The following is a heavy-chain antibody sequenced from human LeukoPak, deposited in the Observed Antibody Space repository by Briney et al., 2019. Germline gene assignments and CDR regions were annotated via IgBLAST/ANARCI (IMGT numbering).Heavy chain of an antibody. J-gene: IGHJ6*02. CDR1: AYTFTTYG. V-gene: IGHV1-18*01. Sequence: GASVKVSCKASAYTFTTYGISWVRQAPGQGLEWMGWINPYNGDTNYAQKLQGRVTMTTDTSTSTAYMELRSLRSDDTAVYYCARVMHWDKAMARGRGMDVWGQGTTVTVSS. CDR2: INPYNGDT. D-gene: IGHD5-18*01. CDR3: ARVMHWDKAMARGRGMDV.